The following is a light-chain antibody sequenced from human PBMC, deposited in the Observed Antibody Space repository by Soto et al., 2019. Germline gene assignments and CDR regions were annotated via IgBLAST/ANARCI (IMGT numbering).Light chain of an antibody. J-gene: IGLJ1*01. CDR1: SRDVGAYNH. CDR2: EGS. V-gene: IGLV2-23*01. Sequence: QSLLSPPASESGSPERLTTSSGTKISRDVGAYNHVSWYQHHPGKAPKLMIYEGSKRPSGVSDRFSGSKSGNTASLTISGLQAEDEADYYCCSFAGSSIHVFGTGTKVTVL. CDR3: CSFAGSSIHV.